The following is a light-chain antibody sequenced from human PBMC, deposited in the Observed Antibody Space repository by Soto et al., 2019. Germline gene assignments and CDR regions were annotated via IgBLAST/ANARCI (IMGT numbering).Light chain of an antibody. Sequence: EIVLTQSPGTLSLSPGEGATLACRASQTISSNFLAWYQQKPGQAPRLLIYGVSIRATGIPDRFSGSGSGTDFTLTISRLEPEDFAVYYCQQCGSSPWTFGQGTTGEIK. J-gene: IGKJ1*01. V-gene: IGKV3-20*01. CDR2: GVS. CDR1: QTISSNF. CDR3: QQCGSSPWT.